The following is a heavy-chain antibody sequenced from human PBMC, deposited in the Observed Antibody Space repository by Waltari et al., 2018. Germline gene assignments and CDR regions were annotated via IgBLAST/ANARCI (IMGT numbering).Heavy chain of an antibody. J-gene: IGHJ4*02. CDR2: IYYSGCT. Sequence: QVQLQESGPGLVKPSQTLSLTCTVSGGSISSGDYYWSWIRQPPGKGREWSGYIYYSGCTYYNPSVKCRVTKSGDTSKNQFSLTLSAVTAAETAVYYCAGASYGYDYWGQGTLVTVSS. CDR1: GGSISSGDYY. V-gene: IGHV4-30-4*08. D-gene: IGHD5-18*01. CDR3: AGASYGYDY.